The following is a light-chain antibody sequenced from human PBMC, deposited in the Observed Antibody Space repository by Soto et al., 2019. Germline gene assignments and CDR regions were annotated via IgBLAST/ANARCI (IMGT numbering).Light chain of an antibody. CDR3: QQYNNWPRT. Sequence: IVMTQSPGTLSVSPGERVTFSCRASQSVSSSYLAWYQQKPGQAPRLLIYGASTRATGIPARFSGSGSGTEFTLTISSLQSEDFAVYYCQQYNNWPRTFGQGTKVDIK. J-gene: IGKJ1*01. CDR1: QSVSSSY. CDR2: GAS. V-gene: IGKV3-15*01.